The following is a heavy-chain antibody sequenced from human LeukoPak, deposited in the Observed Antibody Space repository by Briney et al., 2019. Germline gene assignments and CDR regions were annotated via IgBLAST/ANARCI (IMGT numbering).Heavy chain of an antibody. V-gene: IGHV1-24*01. D-gene: IGHD3-3*01. CDR2: FDPEDGET. J-gene: IGHJ6*03. CDR1: GYTFTGYY. CDR3: ARGKSYDFWSGYSNYYYYYMDV. Sequence: GASVKVSCKASGYTFTGYYMHWVRQAPGKGLEWMGGFDPEDGETIYAQKFQDRVTITADESTSTAYMELSSLRSEDTAVYYCARGKSYDFWSGYSNYYYYYMDVWGKGTTVTVSS.